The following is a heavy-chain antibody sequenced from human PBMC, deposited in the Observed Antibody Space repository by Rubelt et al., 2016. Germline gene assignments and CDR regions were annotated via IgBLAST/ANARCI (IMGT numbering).Heavy chain of an antibody. J-gene: IGHJ6*02. V-gene: IGHV4-4*02. CDR3: ARGWEPTGRGYGMDV. CDR2: VYHTGST. Sequence: QVQLQESGPGLVKPSGTLSLTCAVSGGSISSSNWWSWVRQPPGKGLEWIGEVYHTGSTNSHPSLKRRVTIIVATPKTQLSLKLMCVIAADTAVYYCARGWEPTGRGYGMDVWGQGTTVTVSS. CDR1: GGSISSSNW. D-gene: IGHD1-26*01.